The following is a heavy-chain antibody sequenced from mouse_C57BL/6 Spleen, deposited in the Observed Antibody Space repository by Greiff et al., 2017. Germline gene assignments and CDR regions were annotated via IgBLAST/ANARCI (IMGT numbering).Heavy chain of an antibody. D-gene: IGHD2-13*01. CDR1: GYAFSSSW. CDR2: IYPGDGDT. Sequence: QVQLQQSGPELVKPGASVKISCTASGYAFSSSWMNWVKQRPGKGLEWIGRIYPGDGDTNYNGKFKGKATLTADKSSSTAYMRLSSLTSEDSAVYFCARVYGDPYYFDYWGQGTTRTVSS. J-gene: IGHJ2*01. CDR3: ARVYGDPYYFDY. V-gene: IGHV1-82*01.